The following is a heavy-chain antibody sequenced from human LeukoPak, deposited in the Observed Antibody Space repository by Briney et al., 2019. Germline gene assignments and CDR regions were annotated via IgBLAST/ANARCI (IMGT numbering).Heavy chain of an antibody. CDR1: GGSFSGYY. CDR3: ARRITMVRASNWFDP. V-gene: IGHV4-34*01. D-gene: IGHD3-10*01. CDR2: INHSGST. J-gene: IGHJ5*02. Sequence: SETLSLTCAVYGGSFSGYYWSWIRQPPGKGLEWIGEINHSGSTNYNPSLKSRVTISVDTSKNQFSLKLSSVTAADTAVYYCARRITMVRASNWFDPWGQGTLVTVSS.